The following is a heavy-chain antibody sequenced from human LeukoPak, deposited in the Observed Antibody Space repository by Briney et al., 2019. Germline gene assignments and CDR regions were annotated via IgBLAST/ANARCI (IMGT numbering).Heavy chain of an antibody. CDR2: INSDGSST. V-gene: IGHV3-74*01. J-gene: IGHJ4*02. Sequence: GGSLRLSCAASGFTFSSYWMHWVRQAPGKGLVWVSRINSDGSSTSYADSVKGRFTISRDNAKNTLYLQMNSLRVEDTAVYYCAREDIVVVPAMGYWGQGTLVTVSS. CDR3: AREDIVVVPAMGY. D-gene: IGHD2-2*01. CDR1: GFTFSSYW.